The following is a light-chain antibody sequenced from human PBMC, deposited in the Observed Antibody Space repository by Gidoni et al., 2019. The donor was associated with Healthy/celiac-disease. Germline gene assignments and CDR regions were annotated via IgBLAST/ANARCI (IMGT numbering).Light chain of an antibody. CDR1: QDISNY. CDR2: DAS. CDR3: QQYDNLPRT. J-gene: IGKJ1*01. V-gene: IGKV1-33*01. Sequence: DIQMTQSPSSLSASVGDRVTITCQASQDISNYLNWYQQKPGKAPKLLIYDASNLETGVPSRFSGSGSGTDFPFTISSLQPEDIATYYWQQYDNLPRTFGQGTKVEIK.